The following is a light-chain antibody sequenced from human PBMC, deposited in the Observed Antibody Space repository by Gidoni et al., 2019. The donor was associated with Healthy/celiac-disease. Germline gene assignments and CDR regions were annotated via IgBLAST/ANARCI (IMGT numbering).Light chain of an antibody. CDR2: DDS. J-gene: IGLJ2*01. V-gene: IGLV3-21*02. Sequence: SYVLTQPPSVSVAPGQTARITRGGNNIGSISANWYQQKPGQAPVLVVYDDSDRPSGIPERFSGSNSGNTATLTISRVEAGDEADYYCQVWDTSSDHVVFGGGTKLTVL. CDR3: QVWDTSSDHVV. CDR1: NIGSIS.